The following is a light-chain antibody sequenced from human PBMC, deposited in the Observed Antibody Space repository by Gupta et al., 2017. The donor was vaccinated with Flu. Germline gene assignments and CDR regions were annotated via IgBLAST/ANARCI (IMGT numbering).Light chain of an antibody. V-gene: IGLV2-14*03. CDR1: SRDGGGNKD. Sequence: ITIYCTETSRDGGGNKDGNWHQQHTGKAPKLMIYDGTKRNTGVADRFSGSKSGNTASLTISGLQAEDEAEYYCSSGTSSSNIVVFGGGTRLTVL. J-gene: IGLJ2*01. CDR2: DGT. CDR3: SSGTSSSNIVV.